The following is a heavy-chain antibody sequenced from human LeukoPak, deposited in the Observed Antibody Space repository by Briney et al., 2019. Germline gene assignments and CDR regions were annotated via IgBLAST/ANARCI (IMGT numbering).Heavy chain of an antibody. Sequence: SLKVSCKASGGTFSSYAISWVRQAPGQGLEWMGRIIPILGIANYAQKFQGRVTITADKSTSTAYMELSSLRSEDTAVYYCARSNLQYYDILTGYSGPQGSAHDAFDIWGQGTMVTVSS. V-gene: IGHV1-69*04. CDR2: IIPILGIA. CDR1: GGTFSSYA. J-gene: IGHJ3*02. CDR3: ARSNLQYYDILTGYSGPQGSAHDAFDI. D-gene: IGHD3-9*01.